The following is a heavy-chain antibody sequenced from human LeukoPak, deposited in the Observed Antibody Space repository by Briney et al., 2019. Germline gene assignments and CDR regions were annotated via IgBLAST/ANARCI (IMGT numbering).Heavy chain of an antibody. CDR2: ISSGSSSI. CDR3: ARGGEH. V-gene: IGHV3-48*01. D-gene: IGHD5-12*01. Sequence: PGGSLRLSCADSGFGFSSYNMNWVRQAPGKGLAWVSYISSGSSSIYYANSVKGRFTISRDNAKNSLYLQMNSLRAEDTAVYYCARGGEHWGQGTLVTVSS. CDR1: GFGFSSYN. J-gene: IGHJ1*01.